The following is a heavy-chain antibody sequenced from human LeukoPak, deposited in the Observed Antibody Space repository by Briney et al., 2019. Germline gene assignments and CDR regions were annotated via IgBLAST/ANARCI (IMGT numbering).Heavy chain of an antibody. CDR3: ARDYSSSWYYYYYYMDV. Sequence: GGSLRLSCAASGFTFSSYWMSWVRQAPGKGLEWVANIKQDGSEKYYVDSVKGRFTISRDNAKNSLYLQMNSLRAEDTAVYYCARDYSSSWYYYYYYMDVWGKGTTVTVSS. CDR2: IKQDGSEK. CDR1: GFTFSSYW. J-gene: IGHJ6*03. V-gene: IGHV3-7*01. D-gene: IGHD6-13*01.